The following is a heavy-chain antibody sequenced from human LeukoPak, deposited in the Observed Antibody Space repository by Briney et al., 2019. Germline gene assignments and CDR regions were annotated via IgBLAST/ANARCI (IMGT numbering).Heavy chain of an antibody. CDR1: GDSISSGDYS. J-gene: IGHJ4*02. V-gene: IGHV4-61*02. Sequence: PSEPLSLTCTVSGDSISSGDYSWSWIRQPAGKGLEWIGRISSSGSTNYNPSLKSRVTISVDTSKNQFSQKHSSVTAADTAVNYCATLGYSYGTDYWGQGTLVTVSS. CDR2: ISSSGST. CDR3: ATLGYSYGTDY. D-gene: IGHD5-18*01.